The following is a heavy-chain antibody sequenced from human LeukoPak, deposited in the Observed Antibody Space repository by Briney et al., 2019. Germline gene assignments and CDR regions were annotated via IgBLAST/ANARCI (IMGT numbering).Heavy chain of an antibody. CDR1: GYTLTELS. CDR2: FDPEEGET. D-gene: IGHD3-10*01. Sequence: ASVKVSCKVSGYTLTELSMHWVRQAPGKGLEWMGGFDPEEGETIYAQKLQGRGTMTEDPSTDTAYMELSSLRSEDTAVYYCATKIGFYGSGSYYPPDYWGQGTLVTVSS. V-gene: IGHV1-24*01. J-gene: IGHJ4*02. CDR3: ATKIGFYGSGSYYPPDY.